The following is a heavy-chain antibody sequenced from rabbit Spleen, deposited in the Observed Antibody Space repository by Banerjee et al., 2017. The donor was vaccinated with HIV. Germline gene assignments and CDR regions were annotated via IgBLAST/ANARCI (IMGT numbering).Heavy chain of an antibody. J-gene: IGHJ4*01. CDR1: EFDFSNYG. V-gene: IGHV1S39*01. CDR2: IEPIFGNT. D-gene: IGHD3-1*01. Sequence: QEQLVESGGGLVQPGGSLKLSCKASEFDFSNYGVSWVRQAPGKGLEWIGYIEPIFGNTYYANWAKGRFTISTTSSTTVTLQMTSLTAADTATYFCARDLASVVGWNFNLWGQGTLVTVS. CDR3: ARDLASVVGWNFNL.